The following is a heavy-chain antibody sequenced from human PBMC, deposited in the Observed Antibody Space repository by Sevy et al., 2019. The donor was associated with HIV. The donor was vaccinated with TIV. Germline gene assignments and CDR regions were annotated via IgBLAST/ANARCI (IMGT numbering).Heavy chain of an antibody. J-gene: IGHJ5*02. Sequence: GGSLRLSCAVSKFTVSNNYMTWVRQAPGKGLEWVSTLYDSGAAYYAVSVKGRFTVSRDNSKNTLSLQMNSLRAEDTAVYYCARTVVLVDGPRNWLDTWGQGTLVTVSS. V-gene: IGHV3-53*01. CDR3: ARTVVLVDGPRNWLDT. CDR1: KFTVSNNY. CDR2: LYDSGAA. D-gene: IGHD2-8*02.